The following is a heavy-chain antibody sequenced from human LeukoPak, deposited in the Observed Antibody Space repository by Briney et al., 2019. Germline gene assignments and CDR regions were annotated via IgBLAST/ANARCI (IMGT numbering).Heavy chain of an antibody. CDR2: ISGSDGHI. CDR3: AIDPLDSNAL. V-gene: IGHV3-23*01. Sequence: PGGSLRLSCAASGFTFSNYAMSWVRQAPGKGLEWVSIISGSDGHIYYADSVKGRFTISRDNSMNTLYLRMNSLRVEDTAVYYCAIDPLDSNALWGQGTLVTVSS. CDR1: GFTFSNYA. J-gene: IGHJ4*02. D-gene: IGHD3-22*01.